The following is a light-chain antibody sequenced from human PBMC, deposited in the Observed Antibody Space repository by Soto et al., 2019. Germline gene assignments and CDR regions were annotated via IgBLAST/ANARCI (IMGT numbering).Light chain of an antibody. CDR1: SSDVGTYNL. V-gene: IGLV2-23*02. CDR3: CSYAGSSMFV. J-gene: IGLJ2*01. Sequence: QSALTQPASVSGSPGQSITISCTGSSSDVGTYNLVSWYQHHPGKAPKLMISEVVKRPSGVSNRFSGSKSGNTASLTISGLQAEDEADYYCCSYAGSSMFVFVGGTKVTVL. CDR2: EVV.